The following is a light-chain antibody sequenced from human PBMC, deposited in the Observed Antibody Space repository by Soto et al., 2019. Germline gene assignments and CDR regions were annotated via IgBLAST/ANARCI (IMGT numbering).Light chain of an antibody. V-gene: IGKV3-11*01. Sequence: EIVLTQSPATLSLSPGERATLSCRASQSVSSYLAWYQQKPGQAPRLLIDDASNRATGIPARCSGSGYGTDFTLTISSLVPEDLAVYYCQQRSNWPFTCGQGTRLEIK. CDR1: QSVSSY. CDR3: QQRSNWPFT. J-gene: IGKJ5*01. CDR2: DAS.